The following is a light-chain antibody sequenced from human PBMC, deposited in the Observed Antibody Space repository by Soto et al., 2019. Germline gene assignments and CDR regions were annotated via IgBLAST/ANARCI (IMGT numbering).Light chain of an antibody. J-gene: IGLJ3*02. CDR3: VLYMCSGIWV. V-gene: IGLV8-61*01. Sequence: QTVVTQEPSFSVSPGGTVTLTCGLSSGSVSTSYYPSWYQQTPGQAPRTLIYSTNTRSSGVPDRFSGSILGNKAALTITGAQADDESDYYCVLYMCSGIWVFGGATKLTVL. CDR2: STN. CDR1: SGSVSTSYY.